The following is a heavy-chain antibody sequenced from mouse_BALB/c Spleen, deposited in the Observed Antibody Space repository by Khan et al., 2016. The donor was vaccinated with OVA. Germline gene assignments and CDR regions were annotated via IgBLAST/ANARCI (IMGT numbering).Heavy chain of an antibody. CDR1: GYTFTDYV. D-gene: IGHD1-1*01. V-gene: IGHV1-81*01. CDR2: IYPGSGTT. J-gene: IGHJ2*01. CDR3: ARFYYGSKVYYFDY. Sequence: QVRLQQSGPELVKPGASVKMSCKASGYTFTDYVISWVKQRTGQGLEWIGEIYPGSGTTYYSEKFKGKATLTADKSSNTAYMQLSSLTSEDSAVYFCARFYYGSKVYYFDYWGHGTTLTVSS.